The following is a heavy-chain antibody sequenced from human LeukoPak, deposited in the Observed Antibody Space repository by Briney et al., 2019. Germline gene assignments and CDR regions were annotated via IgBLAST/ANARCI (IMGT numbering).Heavy chain of an antibody. CDR2: ISSSGATI. CDR3: VKDGADSSGWYYGFDT. J-gene: IGHJ3*02. V-gene: IGHV3-48*03. CDR1: GFRFSSYE. Sequence: GGSLRLSCAASGFRFSSYEMNWVRQAPGKGLEWISYISSSGATIFYADSVKGRFTISRDNSKNMVYLQINSLRPEDTAVYHCVKDGADSSGWYYGFDTWGQGTMVIVSS. D-gene: IGHD6-19*01.